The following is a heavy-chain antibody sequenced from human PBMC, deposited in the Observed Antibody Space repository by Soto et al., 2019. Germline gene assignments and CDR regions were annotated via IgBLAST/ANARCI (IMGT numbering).Heavy chain of an antibody. Sequence: GGSLRLSCAASGFTFSSYAMSWVRQAPGKGLEWVSAISGSGGSTYYADSVKGRLTISRDNSKNTLYLQMNSLRAEDTAVYYCAKAQRYSSGFYYYYGMDVWGQGTTVTVSS. CDR3: AKAQRYSSGFYYYYGMDV. D-gene: IGHD6-19*01. V-gene: IGHV3-23*01. CDR1: GFTFSSYA. J-gene: IGHJ6*02. CDR2: ISGSGGST.